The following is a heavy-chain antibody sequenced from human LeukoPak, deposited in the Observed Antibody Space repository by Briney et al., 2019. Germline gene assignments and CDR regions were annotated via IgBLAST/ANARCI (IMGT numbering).Heavy chain of an antibody. CDR3: VRDAPDYTRVGTD. D-gene: IGHD4-11*01. CDR2: IKPDGSEK. CDR1: GFRFSNYW. J-gene: IGHJ4*02. V-gene: IGHV3-7*01. Sequence: GGSLRLSCAASGFRFSNYWMSWVRQAPGKGLEWVANIKPDGSEKHCVDSVKGRVTISRDNAKNTLYLQLNSLTIGDTAVYYCVRDAPDYTRVGTDWGQGTLVIVSS.